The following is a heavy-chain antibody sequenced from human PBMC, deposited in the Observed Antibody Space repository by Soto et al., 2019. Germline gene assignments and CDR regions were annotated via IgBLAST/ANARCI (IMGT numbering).Heavy chain of an antibody. CDR3: ARTRRYPNPNHYYYYGMDV. CDR2: IYYSGST. V-gene: IGHV4-39*01. Sequence: TSETLSLTCTVSGGSISSSSYYWGWIRQPPGKGLEWIGSIYYSGSTYYNPSLKSRVTISVDTSKNQFSLKLSSVTAADTAVYYCARTRRYPNPNHYYYYGMDVWGQGITVTVSS. CDR1: GGSISSSSYY. D-gene: IGHD6-6*01. J-gene: IGHJ6*02.